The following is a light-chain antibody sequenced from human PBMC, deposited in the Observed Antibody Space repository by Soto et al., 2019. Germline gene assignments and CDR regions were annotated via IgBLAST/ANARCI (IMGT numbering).Light chain of an antibody. V-gene: IGKV3-15*01. CDR1: QSVSSN. CDR3: QQYNNWPYT. J-gene: IGKJ2*01. CDR2: GAS. Sequence: EIVMTQSPDTLSVSPGERATLSCRASQSVSSNLAWYQQKPGQAPRLLIFGASTRATGIQARFSGSGSGTEFTLTISSLQSEDFAVYHCQQYNNWPYTFGQGTTLEIK.